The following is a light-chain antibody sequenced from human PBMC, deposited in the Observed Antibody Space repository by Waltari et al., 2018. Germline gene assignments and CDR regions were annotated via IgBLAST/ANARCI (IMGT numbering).Light chain of an antibody. J-gene: IGLJ1*01. CDR1: SSDVGTYDY. CDR2: DVT. CDR3: SSYTTSSTVYV. Sequence: QSALTQPASVSGSPGQSITISCTGTSSDVGTYDYVSWYQQHPGTATKLMIYDVTKRPSVIANRFAGSKSGNTASLTISGLQAEDEADYYCSSYTTSSTVYVFGTGTKVTVL. V-gene: IGLV2-14*03.